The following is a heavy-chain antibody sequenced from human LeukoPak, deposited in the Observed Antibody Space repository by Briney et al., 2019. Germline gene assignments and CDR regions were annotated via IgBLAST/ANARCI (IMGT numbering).Heavy chain of an antibody. CDR2: ISYDGSIK. J-gene: IGHJ4*02. CDR1: GFTFSSYA. CDR3: ARDLSNVPGQY. V-gene: IGHV3-30-3*01. Sequence: PGGSLRLSCAASGFTFSSYAMHWVGQAPGKGLEWVAVISYDGSIKYYADSVKGRFTISTDISKSTLSLQMNSLRPEDTALYYCARDLSNVPGQYWGQGTLVTVSS. D-gene: IGHD3-10*02.